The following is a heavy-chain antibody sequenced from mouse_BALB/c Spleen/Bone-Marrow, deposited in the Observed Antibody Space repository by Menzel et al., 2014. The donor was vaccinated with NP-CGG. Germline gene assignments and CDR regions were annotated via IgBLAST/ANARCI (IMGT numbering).Heavy chain of an antibody. V-gene: IGHV1-7*01. Sequence: VQLQQSGAELAKPGASVKMSCKASGYTFTSYWMHWVKQRPGQGLEWIGYINPSTGYTEYNQKFKDKATLTADKSSGTAYMQLSSLTSEDSAVYYCATGYYFDYWGQGTTLTVSS. CDR1: GYTFTSYW. CDR2: INPSTGYT. J-gene: IGHJ2*01. CDR3: ATGYYFDY. D-gene: IGHD4-1*01.